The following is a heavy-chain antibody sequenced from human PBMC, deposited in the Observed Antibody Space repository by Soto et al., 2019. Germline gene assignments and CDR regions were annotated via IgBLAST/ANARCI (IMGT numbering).Heavy chain of an antibody. CDR2: IYSGGST. D-gene: IGHD3-9*01. V-gene: IGHV3-53*01. J-gene: IGHJ6*02. CDR3: ARVAYDILTGYYNPYYYYGMDV. Sequence: ETLSLSCAASGFTVSSNYMSWVRQAPGKGLEWVSVIYSGGSTYYADSVKGRFTISRDNSKNTLYLQMNSLRAEDTAVYYCARVAYDILTGYYNPYYYYGMDVWGQGTTVTVSS. CDR1: GFTVSSNY.